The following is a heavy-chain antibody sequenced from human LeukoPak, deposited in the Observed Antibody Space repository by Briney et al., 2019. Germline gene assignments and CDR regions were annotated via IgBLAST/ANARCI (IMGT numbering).Heavy chain of an antibody. J-gene: IGHJ4*02. CDR1: GFTFSSYW. Sequence: GGSLRLSCAASGFTFSSYWMSWVRQAPGKGPEFVANIKEDGSEKSYVDSVKGRFTTSRDNAKSSLYLQMNSLRAEDTALYYCTRDLPVPSLVRGIIIYGLIDYWGQGTLVTVSS. D-gene: IGHD3-10*01. CDR2: IKEDGSEK. CDR3: TRDLPVPSLVRGIIIYGLIDY. V-gene: IGHV3-7*01.